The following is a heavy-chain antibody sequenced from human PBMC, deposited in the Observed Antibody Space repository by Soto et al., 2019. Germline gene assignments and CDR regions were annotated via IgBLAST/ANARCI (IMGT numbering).Heavy chain of an antibody. D-gene: IGHD6-6*01. J-gene: IGHJ4*02. Sequence: QVQLQESGPGLVKPSQTLSLICTVSGDSISNDDHFWTWIRQPPGKGLEWIGYISNSGNTYYNPSLETRVTTSVDTSKNQFSLKLSSVTAADTAVYFCARGAYTSSSSFFEYWGQGTLFTVSS. CDR1: GDSISNDDHF. V-gene: IGHV4-30-4*01. CDR2: ISNSGNT. CDR3: ARGAYTSSSSFFEY.